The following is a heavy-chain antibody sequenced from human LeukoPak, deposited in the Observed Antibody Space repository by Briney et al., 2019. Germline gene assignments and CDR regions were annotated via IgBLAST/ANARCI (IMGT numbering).Heavy chain of an antibody. D-gene: IGHD6-19*01. J-gene: IGHJ3*01. CDR1: GFTFSTYN. Sequence: GGSLRLSCAASGFTFSTYNMNWVRQAPGKGLEWVSSITSSSTYIYYADSVKGRFTISRDNAKNSLYLEINCLRAEDTAVYYCARQWGWFTSGWWLDTLDVWGQGSTVIVSS. CDR3: ARQWGWFTSGWWLDTLDV. CDR2: ITSSSTYI. V-gene: IGHV3-21*01.